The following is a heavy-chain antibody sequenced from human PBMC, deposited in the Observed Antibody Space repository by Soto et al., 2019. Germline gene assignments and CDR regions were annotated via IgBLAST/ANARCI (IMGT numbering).Heavy chain of an antibody. CDR2: INPNSGGT. CDR3: ARGAEFCSGGSCFDAFGI. V-gene: IGHV1-2*04. CDR1: GYTFTGYY. Sequence: ASVKVSCKASGYTFTGYYMHWVRQAPGQGLEWMGWINPNSGGTNYAQKFQGWVTMTRDTSISTAYMELSRLRSDDTAVYYCARGAEFCSGGSCFDAFGIWGQGTMVT. J-gene: IGHJ3*02. D-gene: IGHD2-15*01.